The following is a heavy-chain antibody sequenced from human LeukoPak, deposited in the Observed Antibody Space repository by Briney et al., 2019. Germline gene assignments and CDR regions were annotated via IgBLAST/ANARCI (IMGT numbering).Heavy chain of an antibody. Sequence: PGGSVRLSCAACVFTLRNSWMRWVRQHLGKGLDWVGRIKSKNDDGTTEYAPPVRGSLNIQRDDSKHTVYLQMKILKHEDTAVYYCTAWVAWSGKSQYSSGCADKTHDYWGQGTLVTVSS. CDR2: IKSKNDDGTT. CDR3: TAWVAWSGKSQYSSGCADKTHDY. V-gene: IGHV3-15*01. J-gene: IGHJ4*02. CDR1: VFTLRNSW. D-gene: IGHD6-19*01.